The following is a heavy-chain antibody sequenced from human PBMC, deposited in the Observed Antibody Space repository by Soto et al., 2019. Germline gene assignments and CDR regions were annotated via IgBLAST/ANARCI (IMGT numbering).Heavy chain of an antibody. CDR1: GYTLTNYA. D-gene: IGHD1-26*01. J-gene: IGHJ4*02. Sequence: ASVKVSCKASGYTLTNYAISWVRQAPGQGLEWMGWISAYNGNTNYAQKLQGRVTMTTDTSTSTAYMELRSLRSDDTAVYYCARGGHSGSYWYFDYWGQGTLVTVSS. CDR2: ISAYNGNT. V-gene: IGHV1-18*01. CDR3: ARGGHSGSYWYFDY.